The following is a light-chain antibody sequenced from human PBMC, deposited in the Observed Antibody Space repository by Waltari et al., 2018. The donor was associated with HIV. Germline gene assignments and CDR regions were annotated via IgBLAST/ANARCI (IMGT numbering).Light chain of an antibody. V-gene: IGLV2-11*01. CDR3: CSYAGSYSYV. CDR1: SSDVGGYDS. CDR2: DVP. J-gene: IGLJ1*01. Sequence: QSALTQPRSVSGSPGQSVTVSCTEASSDVGGYDSVSWYQQHPGKAPKLIIYDVPKRPSGCPGRFSGSRSGDTASLTISGLQADDEADYYCCSYAGSYSYVFGAGTRVIVL.